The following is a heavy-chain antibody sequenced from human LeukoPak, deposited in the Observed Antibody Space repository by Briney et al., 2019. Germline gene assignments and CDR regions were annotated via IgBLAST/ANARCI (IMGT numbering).Heavy chain of an antibody. CDR2: IYYSGST. J-gene: IGHJ6*02. CDR3: ASIEGPHSLAGYDQYYYYGMDV. D-gene: IGHD5-12*01. V-gene: IGHV4-4*02. CDR1: GGSITSTFW. Sequence: PSETLSLTCAVSGGSITSTFWWTWVRQPPGKGLEWIGDIYYSGSTNYNPSLKSRVTISVDKSNNQFSLNLSSVTAADTAVYYCASIEGPHSLAGYDQYYYYGMDVWGQGTTVTVSS.